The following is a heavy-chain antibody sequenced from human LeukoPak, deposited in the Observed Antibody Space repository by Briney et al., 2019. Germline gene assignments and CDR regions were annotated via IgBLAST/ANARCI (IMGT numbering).Heavy chain of an antibody. CDR1: GGSIISGYYY. CDR2: IYYSGST. J-gene: IGHJ5*02. V-gene: IGHV4-39*01. Sequence: SETLSLTCTVSGGSIISGYYYWGWIRQPPGNGLERIGSIYYSGSTYYNPSLKSRVTIYEDTSKNQFSLKLSSVTAADTAVYYCARHGHSGSSWLNWFDPWGQGTLVTVSS. D-gene: IGHD6-13*01. CDR3: ARHGHSGSSWLNWFDP.